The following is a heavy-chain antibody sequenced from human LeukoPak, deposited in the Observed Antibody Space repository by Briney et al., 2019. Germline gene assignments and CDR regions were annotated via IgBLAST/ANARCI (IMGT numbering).Heavy chain of an antibody. CDR3: TNVPRGEGDY. V-gene: IGHV3-7*01. J-gene: IGHJ4*02. Sequence: QPGGSLRLSCAASGFTFSGYWMNWVRQAPGRGLEWVAHIKQDGSEQYYVDSVKGRFTISRDNARNALYLQMNSLRAEDTAIYYCTNVPRGEGDYWGQGTLVTVSS. CDR2: IKQDGSEQ. D-gene: IGHD3-10*01. CDR1: GFTFSGYW.